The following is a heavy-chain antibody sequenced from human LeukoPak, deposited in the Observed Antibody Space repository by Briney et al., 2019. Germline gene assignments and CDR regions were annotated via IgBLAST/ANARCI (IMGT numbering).Heavy chain of an antibody. CDR1: GGTFSSYA. CDR2: IIPIFGTA. J-gene: IGHJ1*01. CDR3: ASSGEQWRVLLRGY. D-gene: IGHD6-19*01. Sequence: SVKVSCKASGGTFSSYAISWVRQAPGQGLEWMGRIIPIFGTANYAQKFQGRVTLTTDESTSTAYMELSSLRSEDTAVLYLASSGEQWRVLLRGYGGRDTLVTVSS. V-gene: IGHV1-69*05.